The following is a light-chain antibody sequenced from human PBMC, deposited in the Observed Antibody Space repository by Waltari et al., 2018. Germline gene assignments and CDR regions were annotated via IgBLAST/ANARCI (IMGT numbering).Light chain of an antibody. CDR3: SSYTSSSPLV. Sequence: QSALTQPPSVSGSPGQSVTISCTGTSSDVGSYNRVSWYQQPPGTAPNLMIYEVSNRPSGGPDRFSGSKAGNTASLTISGLQAEYEADYYCSSYTSSSPLVFGGGTKLTVL. J-gene: IGLJ2*01. V-gene: IGLV2-18*02. CDR1: SSDVGSYNR. CDR2: EVS.